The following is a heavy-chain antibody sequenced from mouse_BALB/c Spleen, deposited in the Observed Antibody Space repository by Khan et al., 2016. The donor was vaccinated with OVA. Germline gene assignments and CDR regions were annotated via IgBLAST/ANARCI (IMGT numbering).Heavy chain of an antibody. Sequence: QVQLKQSGAELARPGASVKLSCKASGYTFTSYWMQWVKQRPGQGLEWIGAIYPGDGDTRYTQKFKGKATLTADKSSSTAYMQLSTLASEDSAVFYCARTGGPYDGYFVYFDVGGAGTTVTVSS. D-gene: IGHD2-3*01. V-gene: IGHV1-87*01. CDR3: ARTGGPYDGYFVYFDV. J-gene: IGHJ1*01. CDR2: IYPGDGDT. CDR1: GYTFTSYW.